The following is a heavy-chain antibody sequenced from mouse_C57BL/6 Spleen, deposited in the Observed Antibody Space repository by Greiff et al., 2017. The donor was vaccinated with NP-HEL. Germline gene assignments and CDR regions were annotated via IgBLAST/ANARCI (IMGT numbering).Heavy chain of an antibody. J-gene: IGHJ3*01. CDR2: IYPGSGNT. Sequence: VQVVESGAELVRPGASVKLSCKASGYTFTDYYINWVKQRPGQGLEWIARIYPGSGNTYYNEKFKGKATLTAEKSSSTAYMQLSSLTSEDSAVYFCAREGLQAWFAYWGQGTLVTVSA. V-gene: IGHV1-76*01. CDR3: AREGLQAWFAY. CDR1: GYTFTDYY. D-gene: IGHD2-4*01.